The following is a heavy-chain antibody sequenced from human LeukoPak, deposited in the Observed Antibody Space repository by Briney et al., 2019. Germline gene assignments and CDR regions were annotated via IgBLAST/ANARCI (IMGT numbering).Heavy chain of an antibody. Sequence: SETLSLTYTVSGGSISSGGYYWSWIRQHPGKGLEWIGYIYYSGSTYYNPSLKSRVTISVDTSKNQFSLNLNSVTAADTAVYYCARGGAARLHFQNWGQGTLVTVSS. CDR3: ARGGAARLHFQN. CDR1: GGSISSGGYY. V-gene: IGHV4-31*03. CDR2: IYYSGST. J-gene: IGHJ1*01. D-gene: IGHD6-6*01.